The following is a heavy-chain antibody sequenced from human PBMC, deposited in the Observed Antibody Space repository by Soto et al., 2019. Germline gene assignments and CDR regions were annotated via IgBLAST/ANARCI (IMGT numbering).Heavy chain of an antibody. J-gene: IGHJ4*02. Sequence: GASVKVSCKASGYTFTNYAMHWVRQAPGQRLEWMGWINAGNGNTKYSQKFQGRVTITRDTSATTAYMELSSLRSEDTAVYYCARGGSSNWPFDYWGQGTLVTVSS. CDR1: GYTFTNYA. D-gene: IGHD6-13*01. CDR3: ARGGSSNWPFDY. CDR2: INAGNGNT. V-gene: IGHV1-3*01.